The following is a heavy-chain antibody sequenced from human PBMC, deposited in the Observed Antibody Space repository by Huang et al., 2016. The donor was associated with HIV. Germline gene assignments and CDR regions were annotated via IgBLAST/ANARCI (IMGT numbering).Heavy chain of an antibody. CDR1: GGSFSNYY. CDR3: ARGSFGSGDPFDY. Sequence: QVQLQQWGAGLLKPSETLSLTCAVYGGSFSNYYWSWLRQPPGKGLEWIGEINHSGSTNYNPSLKSRVTISLDTSKNQFSLKLTSVTAADTAVFYCARGSFGSGDPFDYWGQGTLVTVSS. V-gene: IGHV4-34*01. D-gene: IGHD6-19*01. CDR2: INHSGST. J-gene: IGHJ4*02.